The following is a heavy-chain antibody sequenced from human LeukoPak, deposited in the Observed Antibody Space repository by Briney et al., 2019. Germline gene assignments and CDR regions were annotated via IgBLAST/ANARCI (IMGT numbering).Heavy chain of an antibody. Sequence: MASETLSLTCTVSGGSISGYYWSWIRQPPGEGLEWIGYLYNSGSTNYNPSLKSRVTISGDTSKNQFFLKLCSVTAADTAVYFCARGFVAGAYWYFDLWGRGTLVAVSS. J-gene: IGHJ2*01. V-gene: IGHV4-59*01. CDR2: LYNSGST. D-gene: IGHD6-19*01. CDR1: GGSISGYY. CDR3: ARGFVAGAYWYFDL.